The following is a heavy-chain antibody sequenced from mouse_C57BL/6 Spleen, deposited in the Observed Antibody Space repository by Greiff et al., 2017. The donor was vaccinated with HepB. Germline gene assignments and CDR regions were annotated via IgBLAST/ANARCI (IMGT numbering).Heavy chain of an antibody. J-gene: IGHJ3*01. CDR3: ARSRDGSSSWCAY. CDR1: GYTFTSYW. CDR2: IDPSDSYT. V-gene: IGHV1-69*01. D-gene: IGHD1-1*01. Sequence: QVQLQQPGAELVMPGASVKLSCKASGYTFTSYWMHWVKQRPGQGLEWIGEIDPSDSYTNYNQKFKGKSTLTVDKSSSTAYMQLSSLTSEDSAVYYCARSRDGSSSWCAYWGQGTLVTVSA.